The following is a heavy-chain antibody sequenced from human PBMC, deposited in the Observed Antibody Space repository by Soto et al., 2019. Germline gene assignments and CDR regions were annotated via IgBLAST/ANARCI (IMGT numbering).Heavy chain of an antibody. CDR3: ARADYDILTGYWY. Sequence: SVKVSCKASGGTFSSYAISWVRQAPGQGLEWMGGIIPIFGTANYAQKFQGRVTITADKSTSTAYMELSSLRSEDTAVYYCARADYDILTGYWYWGQGTLVTVSS. D-gene: IGHD3-9*01. J-gene: IGHJ4*02. CDR2: IIPIFGTA. CDR1: GGTFSSYA. V-gene: IGHV1-69*06.